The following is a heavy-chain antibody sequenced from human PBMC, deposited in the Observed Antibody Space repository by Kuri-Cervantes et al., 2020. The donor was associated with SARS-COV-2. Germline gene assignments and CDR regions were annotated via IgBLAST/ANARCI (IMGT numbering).Heavy chain of an antibody. Sequence: LRLSCAVFGGSFSGYYWSWIRQSPGKGLEWIGKINHSGSTNYNPSLSSRVTISVDMSKNQFSLKLSSVTAADTAVYYCARAPPITIFGVVITIGGFDYWGQRTLVTVSS. J-gene: IGHJ4*02. CDR1: GGSFSGYY. V-gene: IGHV4-34*01. CDR3: ARAPPITIFGVVITIGGFDY. CDR2: INHSGST. D-gene: IGHD3-3*01.